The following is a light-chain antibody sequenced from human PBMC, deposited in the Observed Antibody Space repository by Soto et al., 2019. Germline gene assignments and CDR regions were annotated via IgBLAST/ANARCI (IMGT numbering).Light chain of an antibody. Sequence: QPVLTQPPSASGSPGQSVTISCTGTSSDVGGYNYVSWYQQYPGKVPKLIIYEVSERPSGVPDRFSGSKSGNTASLTVSGLQPEDEADYYCISYAGTAYVFGTGTKLTVL. V-gene: IGLV2-8*01. CDR2: EVS. CDR1: SSDVGGYNY. J-gene: IGLJ1*01. CDR3: ISYAGTAYV.